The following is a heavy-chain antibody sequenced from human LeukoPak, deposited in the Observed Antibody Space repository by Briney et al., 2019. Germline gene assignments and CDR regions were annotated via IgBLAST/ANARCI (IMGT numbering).Heavy chain of an antibody. D-gene: IGHD3-16*01. CDR1: GLTFSSYW. CDR2: INNYGTST. CDR3: AKGDGSFDY. V-gene: IGHV3-74*01. J-gene: IGHJ4*02. Sequence: PGGSLRLSCEVSGLTFSSYWMHWVRQAPGKGLVWVSRINNYGTSTSYADSVKGRFTIFRDNAKNTVYLQMNSLRAEDTAVYYCAKGDGSFDYWGQGTLVTVSS.